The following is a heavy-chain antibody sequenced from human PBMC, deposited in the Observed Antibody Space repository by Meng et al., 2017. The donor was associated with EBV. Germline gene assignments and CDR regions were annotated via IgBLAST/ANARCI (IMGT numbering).Heavy chain of an antibody. V-gene: IGHV2-5*02. CDR3: AHSKYYSDSGGYWDYFDD. CDR2: IYWDDAK. CDR1: GISLTTSGVG. J-gene: IGHJ4*02. D-gene: IGHD3-10*01. Sequence: QITLKESRPPLVNPTQPLLLTCTFSGISLTTSGVGVGWIRQPPGKALEWLAVIYWDDAKRYSPSLKNRLTITKDTSKIQVVLTMTNMDPVDTATYFCAHSKYYSDSGGYWDYFDDWGQGTLVTVSS.